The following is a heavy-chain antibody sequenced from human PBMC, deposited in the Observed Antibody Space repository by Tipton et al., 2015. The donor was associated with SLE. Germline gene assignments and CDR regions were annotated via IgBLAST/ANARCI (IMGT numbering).Heavy chain of an antibody. Sequence: TLSLTCTVSGGSISSGGYYWSWIRQHPGKGLEWIGYIYYSGSTYYNPSLKSRVTISVDTSKNQFSLKLSSVTAADTAVYYCARSFSSGPKNEDYWGQGTLVTVSS. D-gene: IGHD2-15*01. CDR2: IYYSGST. CDR3: ARSFSSGPKNEDY. V-gene: IGHV4-31*03. J-gene: IGHJ4*02. CDR1: GGSISSGGYY.